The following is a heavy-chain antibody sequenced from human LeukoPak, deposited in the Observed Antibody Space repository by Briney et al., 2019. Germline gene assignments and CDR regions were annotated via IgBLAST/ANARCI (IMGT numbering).Heavy chain of an antibody. Sequence: GPCLSLACAAAGLSFVDTAMDSGRQAPGEGPEWVSLIIVDAGTTNYAASVKAPFHFSRARSNNSLYLHMKSLRTQHTASDHCANSLPDSSGWWATNAWYYYYMDVWGKGTTVTVSS. CDR1: GLSFVDTA. V-gene: IGHV3-43*02. CDR3: ANSLPDSSGWWATNAWYYYYMDV. CDR2: IIVDAGTT. J-gene: IGHJ6*03. D-gene: IGHD6-19*01.